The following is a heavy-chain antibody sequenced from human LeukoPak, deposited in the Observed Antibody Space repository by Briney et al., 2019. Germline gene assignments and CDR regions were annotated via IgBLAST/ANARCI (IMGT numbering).Heavy chain of an antibody. Sequence: GASVKVSCKASGGTFSSYAISWVRQAPGQGLGWMGGIIPIFGTANYAQKFQGRVTITADKSTSTAYMELSSLRSEDTAVYYCARAVEVRSSRYYYYGMDVWGKGTTVTVSS. D-gene: IGHD3-10*01. CDR2: IIPIFGTA. CDR3: ARAVEVRSSRYYYYGMDV. J-gene: IGHJ6*04. V-gene: IGHV1-69*06. CDR1: GGTFSSYA.